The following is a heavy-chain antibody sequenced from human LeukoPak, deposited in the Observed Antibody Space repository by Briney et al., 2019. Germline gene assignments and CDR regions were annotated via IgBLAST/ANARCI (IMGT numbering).Heavy chain of an antibody. CDR3: AREYDFWGMDV. V-gene: IGHV4-59*01. CDR2: IYYSGST. J-gene: IGHJ6*02. Sequence: KPSETLSLTCTVSGGSINNYYWSWIRQPPGKGLESIGYIYYSGSTNYNPSLKSRVTMSVDTSKNQFSLKLSSVTAADTAMYYCAREYDFWGMDVWGQGTTVTVSS. CDR1: GGSINNYY. D-gene: IGHD3-3*01.